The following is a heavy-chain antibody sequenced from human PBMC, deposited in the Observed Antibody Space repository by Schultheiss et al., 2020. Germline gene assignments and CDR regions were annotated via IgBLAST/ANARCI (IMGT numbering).Heavy chain of an antibody. CDR1: GGSISSSNW. Sequence: SETLSLTCAVSGGSISSSNWWSWVRQPPGKGLEWIGEIYHSGSTNYNPSLKSRVTISVDKSKNQFSLKLSSVTAADTAVYYCARALRDGYNYGWFDPWGQGTLVTVSS. J-gene: IGHJ5*02. D-gene: IGHD5-24*01. CDR2: IYHSGST. V-gene: IGHV4-4*02. CDR3: ARALRDGYNYGWFDP.